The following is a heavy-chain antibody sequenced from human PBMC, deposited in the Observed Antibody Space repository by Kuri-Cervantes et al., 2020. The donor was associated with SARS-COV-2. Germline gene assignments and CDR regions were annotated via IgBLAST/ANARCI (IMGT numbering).Heavy chain of an antibody. J-gene: IGHJ4*02. Sequence: LSLTCAASGFTFSSYSMNWVRQAPGKGLEWVSSISSSSSYIYYADSVKGRFTISRDNAKNSLYLQMNSLRAEDTAVYYCARVGGGEQQLLYPFDYWGQGTLVTVSS. D-gene: IGHD6-13*01. CDR2: ISSSSSYI. V-gene: IGHV3-21*04. CDR1: GFTFSSYS. CDR3: ARVGGGEQQLLYPFDY.